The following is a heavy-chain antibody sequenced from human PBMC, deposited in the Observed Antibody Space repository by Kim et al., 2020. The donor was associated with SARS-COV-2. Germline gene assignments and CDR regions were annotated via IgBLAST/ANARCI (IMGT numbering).Heavy chain of an antibody. V-gene: IGHV4-34*01. D-gene: IGHD2-15*01. CDR1: GGSFSGYY. Sequence: SETLSLTCAVYGGSFSGYYWSWIRQPPGKGLEWIGEINHSGSTNYNPSLKSRVTISVDTSKNQFSLKLSSVTAADTAVYYCARGLRYCSGGSCYGRWFDP. J-gene: IGHJ5*02. CDR3: ARGLRYCSGGSCYGRWFDP. CDR2: INHSGST.